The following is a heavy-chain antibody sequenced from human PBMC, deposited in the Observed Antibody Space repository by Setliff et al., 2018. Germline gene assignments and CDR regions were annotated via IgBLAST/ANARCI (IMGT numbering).Heavy chain of an antibody. CDR2: VYYSGTT. Sequence: SETLSLPCTVSGGSISTYYWSWIRQTPVKGLEWIGYVYYSGTTNYNPLFKSRVTISVDRPKNQFSLKLSSVTAADTGVHYCARDSALHSYHYDSSGYLDYWGQGALVTVSS. CDR3: ARDSALHSYHYDSSGYLDY. J-gene: IGHJ4*02. D-gene: IGHD3-22*01. V-gene: IGHV4-59*01. CDR1: GGSISTYY.